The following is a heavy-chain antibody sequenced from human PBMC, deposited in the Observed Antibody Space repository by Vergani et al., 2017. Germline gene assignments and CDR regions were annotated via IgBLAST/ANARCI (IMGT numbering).Heavy chain of an antibody. CDR2: ISWNSGSI. V-gene: IGHV3-9*01. J-gene: IGHJ1*01. CDR1: GFTFDDYA. Sequence: EVQLVESGGGLVQPGRSLRLSCAASGFTFDDYAMHWVRQAPGKGLEWVSGISWNSGSIGYADSVKGRFTISRDNAKNSLYLQMNSLRAEDTAVYYCAKVGEGYCSSTSCYTEAYFQHWGQGTLVTVSS. D-gene: IGHD2-2*02. CDR3: AKVGEGYCSSTSCYTEAYFQH.